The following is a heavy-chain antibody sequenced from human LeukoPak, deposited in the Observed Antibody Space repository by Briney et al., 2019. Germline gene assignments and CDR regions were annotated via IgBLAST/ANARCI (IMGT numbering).Heavy chain of an antibody. CDR1: GGSFSGYY. CDR2: INHSGNT. CDR3: ARHGWGLVEDP. D-gene: IGHD6-19*01. V-gene: IGHV4-34*01. J-gene: IGHJ5*02. Sequence: SETLSLTCAVYGGSFSGYYWSWIRQPPGKGLEWIGEINHSGNTNYNPSLKRRATISIDTSKNQFSLRLSSVTAADTAVYYCARHGWGLVEDPWGQGTLVTVSS.